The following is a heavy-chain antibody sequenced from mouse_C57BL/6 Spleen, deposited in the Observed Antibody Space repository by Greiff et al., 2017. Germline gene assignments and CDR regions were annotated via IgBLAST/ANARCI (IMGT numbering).Heavy chain of an antibody. CDR1: GYTFTDYE. J-gene: IGHJ3*01. Sequence: QVHVKQSGAELVRPGASVTLSCKASGYTFTDYEMHWVKQTPVHGLEWIGAIDPETGGTAYNQKFKGKAILTADKSSSTAYMELRSLTSEDSAVYYCTTPYYSNYAWFAYWGQGTLVTVSA. D-gene: IGHD2-5*01. CDR3: TTPYYSNYAWFAY. CDR2: IDPETGGT. V-gene: IGHV1-15*01.